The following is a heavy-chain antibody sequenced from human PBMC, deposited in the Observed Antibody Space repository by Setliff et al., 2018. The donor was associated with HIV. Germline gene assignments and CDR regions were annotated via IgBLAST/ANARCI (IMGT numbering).Heavy chain of an antibody. CDR3: ARAGYSNEIDY. V-gene: IGHV4-59*11. CDR2: IYYSGST. CDR1: GGSISSHY. D-gene: IGHD4-4*01. J-gene: IGHJ4*02. Sequence: PSETLSLTCTVSGGSISSHYWSWIRQPPGKGLEWIGYIYYSGSTNYNPSLKSRVTISVDTSKNQFSLRLTSVTAADTAVYYCARAGYSNEIDYWGQGTLVTVSS.